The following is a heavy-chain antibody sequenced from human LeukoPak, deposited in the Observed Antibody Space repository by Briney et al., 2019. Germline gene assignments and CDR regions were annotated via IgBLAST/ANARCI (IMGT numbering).Heavy chain of an antibody. CDR3: VRDASASFRHFDY. D-gene: IGHD2-2*01. V-gene: IGHV3-9*01. J-gene: IGHJ4*02. CDR1: GFTLGDYC. Sequence: GGSLRLSCAVSGFTLGDYCMHWVRQVPGKGLEWVSGISWNGAMIGYADSVKGRFTISRDNANNSVYLQMNSLRAEDTALYYCVRDASASFRHFDYWGQGTQVTVSS. CDR2: ISWNGAMI.